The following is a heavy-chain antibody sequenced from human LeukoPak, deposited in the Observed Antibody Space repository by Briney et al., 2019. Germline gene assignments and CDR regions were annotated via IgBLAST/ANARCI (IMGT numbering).Heavy chain of an antibody. V-gene: IGHV3-21*06. CDR3: VRGDGDLFDF. CDR2: ISKTSTNV. J-gene: IGHJ4*02. CDR1: GFTFRTYN. Sequence: NPGGSLRLSCAASGFTFRTYNMNWVRQAPGKGLEWVSFISKTSTNVYYGDSVRGRFTISRDNAKNSIHLQMTSLRANDTAVCYCVRGDGDLFDFWGQGILVSVSS. D-gene: IGHD4-17*01.